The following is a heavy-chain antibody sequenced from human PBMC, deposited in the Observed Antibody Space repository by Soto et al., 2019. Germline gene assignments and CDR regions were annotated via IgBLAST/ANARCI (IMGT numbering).Heavy chain of an antibody. D-gene: IGHD3-16*01. CDR1: GGSISSYY. V-gene: IGHV4-59*01. CDR3: ARDGSNVEEPHQSADAFDI. CDR2: IYYSGST. Sequence: SETLSLTCTVSGGSISSYYWSWIRQPPGKGLEWIGYIYYSGSTNYNPSLKSRVTISVDTSKNQFSLKLSSVTAADTAVYYCARDGSNVEEPHQSADAFDIWGQGTMVTVSS. J-gene: IGHJ3*02.